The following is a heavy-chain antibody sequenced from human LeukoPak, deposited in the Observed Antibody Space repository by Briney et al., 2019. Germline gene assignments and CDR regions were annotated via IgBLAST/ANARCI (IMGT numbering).Heavy chain of an antibody. Sequence: SQTLSLTCTVSGGSIGSGSYYWSWIRQPAGKGLEWIERIYTKGSTDYNPSLKNRVTISIDTSKSQFSLKLSSVTAADTAVYYCARDLYCTSTSCFNYWGQGTLVTVSS. CDR1: GGSIGSGSYY. CDR2: IYTKGST. CDR3: ARDLYCTSTSCFNY. D-gene: IGHD2-2*01. V-gene: IGHV4-61*02. J-gene: IGHJ4*02.